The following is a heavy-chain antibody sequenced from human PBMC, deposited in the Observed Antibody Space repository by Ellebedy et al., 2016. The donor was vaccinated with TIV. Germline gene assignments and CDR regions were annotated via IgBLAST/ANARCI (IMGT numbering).Heavy chain of an antibody. CDR2: IIPILGIA. D-gene: IGHD1-26*01. Sequence: AASVKVSCKASGGTFSSYAISWVRQAPGQGLEWMGRIIPILGIANYAQKFQGRVTITADKSTSTAYTELSSLRSEDTAVYYCARGTSGSYYDADDAFDIWGQGTMVTVSS. CDR3: ARGTSGSYYDADDAFDI. V-gene: IGHV1-69*04. CDR1: GGTFSSYA. J-gene: IGHJ3*02.